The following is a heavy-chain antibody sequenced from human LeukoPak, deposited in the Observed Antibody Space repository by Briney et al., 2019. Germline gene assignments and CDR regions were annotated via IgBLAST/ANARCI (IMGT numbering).Heavy chain of an antibody. CDR1: GFTFRDYY. CDR2: ISSSGSTI. D-gene: IGHD2-2*01. CDR3: ALTAVPAASGFDY. J-gene: IGHJ4*02. Sequence: GGSLRLSCAASGFTFRDYYMSWIRQAPGKGLEWVSYISSSGSTIYYADSVKGRFTISRDNAKNSLYLQMNSLRAEDTAVYYCALTAVPAASGFDYWGQGTLVTVSS. V-gene: IGHV3-11*01.